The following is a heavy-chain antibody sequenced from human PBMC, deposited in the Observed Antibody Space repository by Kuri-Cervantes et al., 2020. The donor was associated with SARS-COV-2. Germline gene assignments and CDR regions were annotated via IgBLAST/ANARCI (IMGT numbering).Heavy chain of an antibody. CDR2: MNPNSGNT. D-gene: IGHD2-15*01. J-gene: IGHJ6*02. CDR1: GYTFTSYD. CDR3: ARASNIVCARGGSCYYYYGMDV. Sequence: ASVKVSCKASGYTFTSYDINWVRQATGQGLEWMGWMNPNSGNTGYAQKFQGRVTMTRNTSISTAYMELSSLRSEDTAVYYCARASNIVCARGGSCYYYYGMDVWGQGTTVTVSS. V-gene: IGHV1-8*01.